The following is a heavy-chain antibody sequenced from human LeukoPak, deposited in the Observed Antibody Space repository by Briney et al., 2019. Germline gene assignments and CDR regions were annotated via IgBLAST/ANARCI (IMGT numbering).Heavy chain of an antibody. CDR3: ARGLYRYSSGWYGGYYFDY. V-gene: IGHV4-34*01. D-gene: IGHD6-19*01. Sequence: SETLSLTCAVYGGSFSGYYWSWIRQPPGKGLEWIGEINHSGSTNYNPSLKSRVTISVDTSKNQFSLKLSSVTAADTAVYYCARGLYRYSSGWYGGYYFDYWGQGTLVTVSS. CDR2: INHSGST. J-gene: IGHJ4*02. CDR1: GGSFSGYY.